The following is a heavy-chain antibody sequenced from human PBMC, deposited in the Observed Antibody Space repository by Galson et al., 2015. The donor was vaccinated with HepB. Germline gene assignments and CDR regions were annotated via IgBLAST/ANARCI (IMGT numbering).Heavy chain of an antibody. Sequence: SVKVSCKASGYTFTGYYMHWVRQAPGQGLEWMGWINPNSGGTNYAQKFQGRVTMTRDTSISTAYMELSRLRSDDTAVYYCALSGPTMVYAILAFDYWGQGTLVTVSS. CDR3: ALSGPTMVYAILAFDY. CDR1: GYTFTGYY. V-gene: IGHV1-2*02. D-gene: IGHD2-8*01. J-gene: IGHJ4*02. CDR2: INPNSGGT.